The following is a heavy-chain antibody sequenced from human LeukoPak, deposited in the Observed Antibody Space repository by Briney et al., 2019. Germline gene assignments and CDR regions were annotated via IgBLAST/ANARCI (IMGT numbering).Heavy chain of an antibody. D-gene: IGHD2-21*02. CDR2: INSDGSST. CDR1: GFTFSSYW. J-gene: IGHJ5*02. V-gene: IGHV3-74*01. CDR3: ARFYCGGDCFPGP. Sequence: GGSLRLSCAASGFTFSSYWMHWVRQAPGKGLVWVSRINSDGSSTGYADSVKGRFTISRDNTKNTLYLQMNSLRAEATAVYYCARFYCGGDCFPGPWGQGTLVTVSS.